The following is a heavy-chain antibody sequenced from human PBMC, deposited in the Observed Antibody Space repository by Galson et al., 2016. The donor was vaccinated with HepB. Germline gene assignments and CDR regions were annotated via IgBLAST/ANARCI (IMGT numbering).Heavy chain of an antibody. CDR1: GLSFNTSS. D-gene: IGHD4-17*01. Sequence: SLRLSCAASGLSFNTSSFNWVRQAPGKELEWVSSISTGSTYIYYADSVKGRFTISRDNAQNSLYLQMSNLRAEDTAVYYCARSPAYGDYLPWYFDLWGRGTLVTVSS. CDR2: ISTGSTYI. CDR3: ARSPAYGDYLPWYFDL. J-gene: IGHJ2*01. V-gene: IGHV3-21*01.